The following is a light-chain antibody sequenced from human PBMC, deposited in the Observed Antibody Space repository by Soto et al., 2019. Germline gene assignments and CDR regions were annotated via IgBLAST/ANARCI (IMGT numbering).Light chain of an antibody. CDR1: SSDVGSYNL. V-gene: IGLV2-23*03. CDR3: CSYAGSSTFYV. Sequence: QSALTQPASVSGSPGQSITISCTGTSSDVGSYNLVSWYQQHPGKAPKLMIYEGSKRPSGVSNRFSGSNSGNTASLTISGLQAEDEADYYCCSYAGSSTFYVFG. CDR2: EGS. J-gene: IGLJ1*01.